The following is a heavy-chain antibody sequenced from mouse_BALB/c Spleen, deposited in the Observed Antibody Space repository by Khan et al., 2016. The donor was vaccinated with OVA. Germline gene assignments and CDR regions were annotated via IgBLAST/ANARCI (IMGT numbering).Heavy chain of an antibody. CDR2: INPSTDYT. V-gene: IGHV1-7*01. D-gene: IGHD2-1*01. Sequence: QVQLKQSGPELAKPGASVKMSCKASGYTFISYWMHWVKQRPGQGLEWIGYINPSTDYTEYNQKFKDKATLTTDKSSNTAYMQLNSLTSEDSAVYYGARRGLYGIIVYWGQGTRVTVSA. J-gene: IGHJ3*01. CDR3: ARRGLYGIIVY. CDR1: GYTFISYW.